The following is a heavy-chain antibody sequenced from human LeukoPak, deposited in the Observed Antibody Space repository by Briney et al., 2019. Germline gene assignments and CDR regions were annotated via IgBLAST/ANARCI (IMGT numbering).Heavy chain of an antibody. CDR3: AKGFGVTMIFDYYGMDV. J-gene: IGHJ6*02. D-gene: IGHD3-22*01. Sequence: GGSLRLSCAASGFTFSSYAMSWVRQAPGKGLEWVSAISGCGGSTYYADSVKGRFTISRDNSKNTLYLQMNSLRAEDTAVYYCAKGFGVTMIFDYYGMDVWGQGTTVTVSS. V-gene: IGHV3-23*01. CDR2: ISGCGGST. CDR1: GFTFSSYA.